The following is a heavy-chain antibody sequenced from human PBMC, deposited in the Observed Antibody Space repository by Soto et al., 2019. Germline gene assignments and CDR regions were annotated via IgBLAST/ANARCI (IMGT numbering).Heavy chain of an antibody. CDR3: AKSFTQSNVWRAYRHKTHFDY. Sequence: EVRLLESGGGPVQPGESLRLSCEASGFTFNNYGMDWVPRAPGGGLEGISFISGASDTTYYADSVKGRFIISRDNSKNTLYLQMNSLRAEDTAIYYCAKSFTQSNVWRAYRHKTHFDYWGQGALVTVTS. D-gene: IGHD3-16*02. CDR2: ISGASDTT. CDR1: GFTFNNYG. V-gene: IGHV3-23*01. J-gene: IGHJ4*02.